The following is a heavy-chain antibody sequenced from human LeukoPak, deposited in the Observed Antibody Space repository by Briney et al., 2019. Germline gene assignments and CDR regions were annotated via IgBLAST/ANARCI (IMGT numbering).Heavy chain of an antibody. CDR2: ICIISSYI. CDR3: ARDRSLRLFVY. J-gene: IGHJ4*02. V-gene: IGHV3-21*01. D-gene: IGHD3-10*01. Sequence: GGSLRLSCAASGFTFSSYSMNWVRDAPGKGLERVSSICIISSYIYYADSVKGRFTTSTDNAKSSLYLQMNSLRAEDTAVYFCARDRSLRLFVYWGEGTLVTVSS. CDR1: GFTFSSYS.